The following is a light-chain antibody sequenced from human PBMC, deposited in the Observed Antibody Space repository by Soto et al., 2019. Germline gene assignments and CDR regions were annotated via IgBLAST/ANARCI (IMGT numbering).Light chain of an antibody. CDR3: QHYNHPIG. V-gene: IGKV3-15*01. CDR1: QSVSSN. J-gene: IGKJ5*01. CDR2: GAS. Sequence: EIVMTQSPATLSVSPGERATLSCRASQSVSSNLAWYQQKPGQAPRLLIYGASTRATGIPARFSGSGSGTEFTLTISSLQSEDFAVYYCQHYNHPIGFGQGTRLEIK.